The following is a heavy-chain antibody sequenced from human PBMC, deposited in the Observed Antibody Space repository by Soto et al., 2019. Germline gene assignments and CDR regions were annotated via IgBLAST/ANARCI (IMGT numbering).Heavy chain of an antibody. V-gene: IGHV3-48*02. CDR3: VRDVPGDQTCFLYGMDV. CDR1: GFTFSSYS. D-gene: IGHD7-27*01. J-gene: IGHJ6*02. Sequence: EVQLVESGGGLVQPGGSLRLSCAASGFTFSSYSMNWVRQAPGKGLQWISYISSSSNTIYYADSVKGRFTISRDYAKNSLYLQMNSQPDEDTAVYYCVRDVPGDQTCFLYGMDVWGQGTTVTVSS. CDR2: ISSSSNTI.